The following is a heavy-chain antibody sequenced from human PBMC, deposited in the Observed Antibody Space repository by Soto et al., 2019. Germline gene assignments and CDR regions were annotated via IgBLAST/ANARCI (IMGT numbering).Heavy chain of an antibody. V-gene: IGHV4-31*03. J-gene: IGHJ4*02. CDR3: AQGAIVVVPAALPSHPFDY. CDR1: GGSISSLGYY. Sequence: SQTLSLTCTVSGGSISSLGYYWSWIRQHPGKGLEWIGYIYYSGSTYYNPSLKSRVTISVDTSKNQFSLKLSSVTAADTAVYYCAQGAIVVVPAALPSHPFDYCGQGTLVTVSS. D-gene: IGHD2-2*01. CDR2: IYYSGST.